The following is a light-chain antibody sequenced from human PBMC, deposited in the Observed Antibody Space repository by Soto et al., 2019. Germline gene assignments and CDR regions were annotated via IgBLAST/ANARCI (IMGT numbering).Light chain of an antibody. CDR2: EVT. Sequence: QSGLTQPASVSGSPGQSITISCTGTSSDVGDNNYVSWYQHHPGKAPKLLIYEVTNRPSGVSYRFSGSKSDNTASLTISGLQAEDEAQYYCSSYTNTHIVLFGGGTKLTVL. CDR3: SSYTNTHIVL. V-gene: IGLV2-14*01. J-gene: IGLJ2*01. CDR1: SSDVGDNNY.